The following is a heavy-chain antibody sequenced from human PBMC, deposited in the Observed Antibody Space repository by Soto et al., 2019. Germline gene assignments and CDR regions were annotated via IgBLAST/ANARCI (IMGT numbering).Heavy chain of an antibody. Sequence: SETLSLTCTVSGGSISSSSYYWGWIRQPPGKGLEWIGSIYYSGSTYYNQSLKSQVTISVDTSKNQFYLKLSSMTAADTAVYYCARGLTRDYYDSSGYLDYWGQGTLVTVSS. CDR1: GGSISSSSYY. CDR3: ARGLTRDYYDSSGYLDY. D-gene: IGHD3-22*01. V-gene: IGHV4-39*01. J-gene: IGHJ4*02. CDR2: IYYSGST.